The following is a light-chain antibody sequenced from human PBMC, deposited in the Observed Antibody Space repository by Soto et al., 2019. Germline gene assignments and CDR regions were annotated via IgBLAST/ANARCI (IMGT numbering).Light chain of an antibody. CDR2: GAA. Sequence: EIVLTQSPGTLSLSPGERATLSCRANQSISHYLAWYQQKPGQSPRLLIYGAASRAIGIPDRFNGSGSETTFTLTISSLRSEDFAVYFCQQYYNWPRTFGQGTKVEI. V-gene: IGKV3D-15*01. CDR1: QSISHY. J-gene: IGKJ1*01. CDR3: QQYYNWPRT.